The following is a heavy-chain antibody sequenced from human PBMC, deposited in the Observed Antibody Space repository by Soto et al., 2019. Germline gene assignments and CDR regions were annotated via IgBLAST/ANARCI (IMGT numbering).Heavy chain of an antibody. D-gene: IGHD2-2*01. J-gene: IGHJ6*02. Sequence: QLQLQESGPGLVKPSETLSLTCTVSSASISSSSYTWGWIRQPPGKGLEWIGSIYYSGTTYYNPSLNSRVPVSVATSKHQFSLKVTSVTAADTAVYYCARLHGYCISSSCHGHYAMDVWGQGTTVTVSS. CDR3: ARLHGYCISSSCHGHYAMDV. V-gene: IGHV4-39*01. CDR1: SASISSSSYT. CDR2: IYYSGTT.